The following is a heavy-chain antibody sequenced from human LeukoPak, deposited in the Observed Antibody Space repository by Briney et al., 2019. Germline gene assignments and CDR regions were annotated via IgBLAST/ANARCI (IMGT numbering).Heavy chain of an antibody. Sequence: PGRSLRFSCAASGFTFSSYAMHWVRQAPGKGLEWVAVISYDGSDKYYADSVKGRFTISRDNSKNTLYLQMNSLRAEDTAVYYCARENYYYDSSGYSHFDYWGQGTLVTVSS. CDR1: GFTFSSYA. CDR2: ISYDGSDK. V-gene: IGHV3-30*01. D-gene: IGHD3-22*01. J-gene: IGHJ4*02. CDR3: ARENYYYDSSGYSHFDY.